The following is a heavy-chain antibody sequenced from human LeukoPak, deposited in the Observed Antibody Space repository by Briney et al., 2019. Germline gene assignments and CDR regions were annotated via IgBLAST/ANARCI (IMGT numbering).Heavy chain of an antibody. CDR1: GFTSSNTW. CDR3: ARGSGWLIDY. V-gene: IGHV3-7*01. D-gene: IGHD6-19*01. J-gene: IGHJ4*02. CDR2: INQGGSEI. Sequence: GGSLRLSCVSSGFTSSNTWMHWVRQAPGRGLECVANINQGGSEIHYMESVKGRFIISRDDARNALSLQMSGLRAEDTAMYYCARGSGWLIDYWGQGILVTVSS.